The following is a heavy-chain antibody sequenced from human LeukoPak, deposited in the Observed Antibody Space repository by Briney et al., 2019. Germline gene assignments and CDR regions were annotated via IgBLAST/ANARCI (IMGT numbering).Heavy chain of an antibody. V-gene: IGHV3-23*01. J-gene: IGHJ1*01. CDR3: AKEYGDYPGYFQH. CDR1: GFTFSSYA. CDR2: ISGSGGST. D-gene: IGHD4-17*01. Sequence: GGSLRLSCAASGFTFSSYAMSWVRQAQGKGLEWVSAISGSGGSTYYADSVKGRFPISRDNSKNTLYLQMNSLRAEDTAVYYCAKEYGDYPGYFQHWGQGTLVTVSS.